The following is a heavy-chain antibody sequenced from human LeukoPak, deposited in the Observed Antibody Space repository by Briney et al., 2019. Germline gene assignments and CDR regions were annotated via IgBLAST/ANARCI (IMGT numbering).Heavy chain of an antibody. J-gene: IGHJ5*02. D-gene: IGHD2-2*01. Sequence: GGSLRLSCAASGFTFSNYFMHWVRQAPGKGLEWVADIANDGSHTFYVESVKGRFTISRDNSRNTLYLQMNSLRSEDTAVYYCARDVCSSTSCWFDPWGQGTLVTVSS. V-gene: IGHV3-30-3*01. CDR3: ARDVCSSTSCWFDP. CDR1: GFTFSNYF. CDR2: IANDGSHT.